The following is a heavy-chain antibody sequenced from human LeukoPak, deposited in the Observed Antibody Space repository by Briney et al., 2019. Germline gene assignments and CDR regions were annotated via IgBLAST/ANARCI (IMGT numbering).Heavy chain of an antibody. CDR1: GFTFSNYG. J-gene: IGHJ5*02. Sequence: EPGGSLRLACAASGFTFSNYGMHWVRQAPGKGLEWVAVISYDGSNKYYTDSVKGRFTISRDNSKNTLYLQMNSLRAEDTAVYYCVKGGAEWELLNWFDPWGQGTLVTVSS. D-gene: IGHD1-26*01. CDR2: ISYDGSNK. V-gene: IGHV3-30*18. CDR3: VKGGAEWELLNWFDP.